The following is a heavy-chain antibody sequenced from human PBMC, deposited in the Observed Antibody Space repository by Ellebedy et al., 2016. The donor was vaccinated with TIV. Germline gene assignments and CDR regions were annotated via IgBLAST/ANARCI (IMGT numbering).Heavy chain of an antibody. J-gene: IGHJ4*02. V-gene: IGHV3-11*06. D-gene: IGHD5-24*01. CDR2: ISGTSSHI. CDR3: ARAHSTKGYKPYF. Sequence: GESLKISXVASGFTFSDFYMAWIRQAPGRGLELVSYISGTSSHISYADSVRGRFTVSRDSAGNSLYLQMNGLTVDDTAVYYCARAHSTKGYKPYFWGQGTLVTVSP. CDR1: GFTFSDFY.